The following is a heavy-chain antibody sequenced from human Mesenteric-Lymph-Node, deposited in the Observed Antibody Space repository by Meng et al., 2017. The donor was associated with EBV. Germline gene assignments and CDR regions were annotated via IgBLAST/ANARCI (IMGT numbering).Heavy chain of an antibody. CDR1: GGSFSPYT. Sequence: QAQLALSGAEVRKPGSRVKVSCKASGGSFSPYTITWVRQAPGQGLEWMGRIIPMFGTAKYAQNFQGRVTITADESTNTAYMELSSLRSDDTAVYYCARVWGGYSFGLSDYWGQGTLVTVSS. V-gene: IGHV1-69*01. J-gene: IGHJ4*02. CDR2: IIPMFGTA. D-gene: IGHD5-18*01. CDR3: ARVWGGYSFGLSDY.